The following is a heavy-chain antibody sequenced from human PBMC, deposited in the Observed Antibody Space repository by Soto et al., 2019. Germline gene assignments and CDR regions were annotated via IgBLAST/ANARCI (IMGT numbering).Heavy chain of an antibody. Sequence: QVTLKESGPVLVKPTETLTLRCTVSGLSITDSEMGVSWIRQPPGQPLEWLAHIDSSGEKSYRTFLKSRLAISKDTSKSQIVLTITNLDPADTATYYCARRHLAVADSSWFDPWGQGIPVTVSS. CDR3: ARRHLAVADSSWFDP. CDR2: IDSSGEK. D-gene: IGHD4-4*01. J-gene: IGHJ5*02. V-gene: IGHV2-26*01. CDR1: GLSITDSEMG.